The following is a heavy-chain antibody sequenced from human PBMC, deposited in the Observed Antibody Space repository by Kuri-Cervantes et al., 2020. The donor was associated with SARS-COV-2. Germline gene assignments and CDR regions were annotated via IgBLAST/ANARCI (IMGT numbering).Heavy chain of an antibody. D-gene: IGHD2-8*02. CDR1: GGSISSSCYY. CDR2: IYYSGST. J-gene: IGHJ4*02. CDR3: ARHYCTAPTCQWKTYFDY. V-gene: IGHV4-39*01. Sequence: SETLSLTCTVSGGSISSSCYYWGWSRQPPGKGLEWIGSIYYSGSTYYNPSLKGRVTISVDTSKNQFSLELSSVTAADTAVYYCARHYCTAPTCQWKTYFDYWGQGTRVTVSS.